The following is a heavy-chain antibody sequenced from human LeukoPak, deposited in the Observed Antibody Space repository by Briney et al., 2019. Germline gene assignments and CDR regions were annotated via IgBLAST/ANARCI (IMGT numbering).Heavy chain of an antibody. CDR1: GFTFSSYA. J-gene: IGHJ4*02. V-gene: IGHV3-21*01. CDR3: ARGLGCGGDCYHDY. D-gene: IGHD2-21*02. CDR2: ISSSSNYI. Sequence: PGGSLRLSCAASGFTFSSYAMNWVRQAPGKGLEWVSSISSSSNYIYYADSVKGRFTISRDNAKNWLYLQMNSLRAEDTAVYYCARGLGCGGDCYHDYGGQGPLVTVS.